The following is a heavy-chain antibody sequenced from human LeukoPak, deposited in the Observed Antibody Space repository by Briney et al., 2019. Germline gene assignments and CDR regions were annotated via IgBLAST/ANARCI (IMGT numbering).Heavy chain of an antibody. CDR1: GFTFSSYW. V-gene: IGHV3-7*01. CDR2: IKQDGSEK. D-gene: IGHD3-3*01. CDR3: ARERFLEWLTYYYYYMDV. J-gene: IGHJ6*03. Sequence: GGSLRLSCAASGFTFSSYWMSWVRQAPGKGLEWVANIKQDGSEKYYVDSVKGRFTISRDNAKNSLYLQMNSLRAEDTAVYYCARERFLEWLTYYYYYMDVWGKGTTVTVSS.